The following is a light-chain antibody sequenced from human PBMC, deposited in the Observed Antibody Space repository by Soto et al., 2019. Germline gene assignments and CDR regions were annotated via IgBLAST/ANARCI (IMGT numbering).Light chain of an antibody. J-gene: IGLJ1*01. CDR2: EGS. Sequence: QSVLPQPPSASGSPGQSVTISCTGTSSDVGKYDYVSWFQQHPSKAPKLMIYEGSKRPSGVSNRFSGSKSGNTASLTISGLQAEDEADYYCCSYAGSSHVFGTGTKVTVL. CDR3: CSYAGSSHV. CDR1: SSDVGKYDY. V-gene: IGLV2-23*01.